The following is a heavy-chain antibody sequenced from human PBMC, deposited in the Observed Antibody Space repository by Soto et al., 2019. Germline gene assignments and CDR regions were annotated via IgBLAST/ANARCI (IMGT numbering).Heavy chain of an antibody. CDR3: AREYNTSPWSYYYYGMDL. CDR2: INSDGSST. Sequence: EVQLVESGGGLVQPGGSLRLSCAASGFTFSTYWMHWVRQAPGKGLVWVSRINSDGSSTSYADSVKGRFTISRDNAKNTLYLQMNSLRNEDTAVYYCAREYNTSPWSYYYYGMDLWGQGTTVNVSS. V-gene: IGHV3-74*01. J-gene: IGHJ6*02. D-gene: IGHD6-6*01. CDR1: GFTFSTYW.